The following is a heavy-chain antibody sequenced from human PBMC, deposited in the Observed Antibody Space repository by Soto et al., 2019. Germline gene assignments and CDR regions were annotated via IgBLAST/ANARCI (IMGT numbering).Heavy chain of an antibody. CDR3: ARRAGCSSTSCYTWFDP. Sequence: TLSLTCAVSGGSISSGGYSWSWIRQPPGKGLEWIGYIYHSGSTYYNPSLKSRATISVDRSKNQFSLKLSSVTAADTAVYYCARRAGCSSTSCYTWFDPWGQGTLVTVSS. J-gene: IGHJ5*02. CDR1: GGSISSGGYS. CDR2: IYHSGST. V-gene: IGHV4-30-2*01. D-gene: IGHD2-2*02.